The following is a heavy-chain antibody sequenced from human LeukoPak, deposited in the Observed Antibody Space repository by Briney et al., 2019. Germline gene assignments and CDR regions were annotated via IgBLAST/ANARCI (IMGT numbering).Heavy chain of an antibody. D-gene: IGHD3-10*01. CDR2: IKQDGSEK. Sequence: PGGSLRLSCAASGFTFSSYWMSWVRQAPGKGLEWVANIKQDGSEKYYVDSVKGRFTISRDNAKNSLYLQMNSLRAEDTAVYYCARGRMGLLWFGELLPYYFDYWGQGTLVTVSS. V-gene: IGHV3-7*03. CDR1: GFTFSSYW. J-gene: IGHJ4*02. CDR3: ARGRMGLLWFGELLPYYFDY.